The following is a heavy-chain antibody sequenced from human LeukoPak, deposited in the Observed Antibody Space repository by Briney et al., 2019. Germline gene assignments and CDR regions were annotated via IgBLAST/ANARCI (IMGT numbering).Heavy chain of an antibody. J-gene: IGHJ5*02. Sequence: PGGSLRLSCAASEFTFSSYAMSWVRLPPGKGLEWVSAISASGGSTYYADSVKGRFTISRDNSKNTMYLRMNSLRAEDTAVYYCAKAGSCGWWGNWFDPWGQGTLVTVSS. D-gene: IGHD6-19*01. CDR1: EFTFSSYA. CDR3: AKAGSCGWWGNWFDP. CDR2: ISASGGST. V-gene: IGHV3-23*01.